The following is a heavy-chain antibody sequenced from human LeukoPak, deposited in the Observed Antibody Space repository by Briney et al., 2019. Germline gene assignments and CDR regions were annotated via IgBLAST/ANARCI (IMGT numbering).Heavy chain of an antibody. V-gene: IGHV3-30*03. CDR2: ISYDGSNK. D-gene: IGHD3-3*01. CDR1: GFTFSSYG. J-gene: IGHJ3*02. CDR3: ARGNFWSGLTRDAFDI. Sequence: GGSLRLSCAASGFTFSSYGMHWVRQAPGKGLEWVAVISYDGSNKYYADSVKGRFTISRDNSKNTLYLQMNSLRAEDTAVYYCARGNFWSGLTRDAFDIWGQGTMVTVSS.